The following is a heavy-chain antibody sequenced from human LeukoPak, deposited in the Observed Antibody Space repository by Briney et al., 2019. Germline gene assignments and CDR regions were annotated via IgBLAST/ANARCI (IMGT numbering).Heavy chain of an antibody. CDR2: VYYSGST. CDR1: GGSISSSSSY. Sequence: SAPLSLTCTVSGGSISSSSSYWVWIRQPPGKGLEWIGTVYYSGSTYYNPSLKSRVTISVDTSKNQFSLKLSSVTAADTAVYYCARDTGPSGTAFDYWGQGTLVTVSS. D-gene: IGHD2-2*01. V-gene: IGHV4-39*07. J-gene: IGHJ4*02. CDR3: ARDTGPSGTAFDY.